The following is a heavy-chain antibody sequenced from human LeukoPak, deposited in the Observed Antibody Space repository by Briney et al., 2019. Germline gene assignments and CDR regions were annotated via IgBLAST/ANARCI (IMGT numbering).Heavy chain of an antibody. V-gene: IGHV4-4*07. J-gene: IGHJ5*02. CDR1: GGSISSYY. Sequence: PSETLSLTCTVSGGSISSYYWSWIRQPAGKGLEWIGRIYTSGSTNYNPSLKSRVTMSVDTSKNQFSLKLSCVTAADTAVYYCARGVREWELPKGWFDPWGQGTLVTVSS. CDR2: IYTSGST. D-gene: IGHD1-26*01. CDR3: ARGVREWELPKGWFDP.